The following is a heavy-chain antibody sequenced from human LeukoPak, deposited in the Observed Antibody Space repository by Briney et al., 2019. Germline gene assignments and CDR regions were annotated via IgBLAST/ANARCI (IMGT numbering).Heavy chain of an antibody. CDR2: INHSGST. V-gene: IGHV4-34*01. CDR3: ARVVFESSSWPIDY. D-gene: IGHD6-13*01. CDR1: GGSFSGYY. Sequence: KPSETLSLTCAVYGGSFSGYYWSWIRQPPGKGLEWIGEINHSGSTNYNPSLKSRVIISVDTSKNQFSLKLSSVTAADTAVYYCARVVFESSSWPIDYWGQGTLVTVSS. J-gene: IGHJ4*02.